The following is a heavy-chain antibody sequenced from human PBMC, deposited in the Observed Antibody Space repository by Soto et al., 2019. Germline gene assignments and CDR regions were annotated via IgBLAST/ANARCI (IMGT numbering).Heavy chain of an antibody. CDR2: VSWNSGSI. J-gene: IGHJ3*02. V-gene: IGHV3-9*01. CDR1: GFTFDDCA. CDR3: AQSRAARPENAFDI. D-gene: IGHD6-6*01. Sequence: GGSLRLSCAASGFTFDDCAMHWVRQAQGKGLGWVSGVSWNSGSIGYADSVKGRFTISRDNAKNSLYLQMNSLRAEDTALYYWAQSRAARPENAFDIWGQGTMVTVSS.